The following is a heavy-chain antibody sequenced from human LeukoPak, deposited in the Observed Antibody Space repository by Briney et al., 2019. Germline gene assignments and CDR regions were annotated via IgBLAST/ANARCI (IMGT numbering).Heavy chain of an antibody. CDR3: AKDGGLWVSAHWGDS. D-gene: IGHD7-27*01. J-gene: IGHJ4*02. CDR2: ITTSDGNT. CDR1: GFTFSSYT. V-gene: IGHV3-23*01. Sequence: GRSLGLSCAASGFTFSSYTMSWVRQAPGKGLEWVSTITTSDGNTYYADSVKGRFTVSRDNSKNTLFLQMNSLRAEDTAVYYCAKDGGLWVSAHWGDSWGRGTLVTVSS.